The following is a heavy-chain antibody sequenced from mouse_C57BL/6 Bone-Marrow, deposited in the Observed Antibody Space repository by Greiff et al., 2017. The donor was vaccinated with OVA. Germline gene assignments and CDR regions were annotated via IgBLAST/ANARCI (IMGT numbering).Heavy chain of an antibody. V-gene: IGHV3-6*01. CDR3: AREESNGGLMDY. J-gene: IGHJ4*01. CDR1: GYSITSGYY. Sequence: VQLKESGPGLVKPSQSLSLTCSVTGYSITSGYYWNWIRQFPGNKLEWMGYISYDGSNNYNPSLKNRISITRDTSKNQFFLKLNSVTTEDTATYYCAREESNGGLMDYWGQGTSVTVSS. D-gene: IGHD2-5*01. CDR2: ISYDGSN.